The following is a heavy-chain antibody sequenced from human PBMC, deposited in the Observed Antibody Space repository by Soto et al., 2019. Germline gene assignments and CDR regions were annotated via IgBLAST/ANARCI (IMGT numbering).Heavy chain of an antibody. D-gene: IGHD3-10*01. J-gene: IGHJ4*02. CDR3: ARVAVGGWFGELFYYFDY. CDR2: IYHSGST. CDR1: GYSISSGHY. V-gene: IGHV4-38-2*01. Sequence: SETLSLTCAVSGYSISSGHYWGWIRQPPGKGLEWIGSIYHSGSTYYNPSLKSRVTISVDTSKNQFSLKLSSVTAADTAAYYCARVAVGGWFGELFYYFDYWGQGTLVTVSS.